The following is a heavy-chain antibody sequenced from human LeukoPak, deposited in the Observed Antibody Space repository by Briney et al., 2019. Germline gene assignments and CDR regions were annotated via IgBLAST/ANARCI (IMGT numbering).Heavy chain of an antibody. D-gene: IGHD3-10*01. CDR3: ARDQRGSYGSGSYLRNYYYYYGMDV. CDR2: INPNSGGT. V-gene: IGHV1-2*02. Sequence: ASVKVSCKASGYTFTGYYMHWVRQAPGQGLEWRGWINPNSGGTNYAQKFQGRVTMTRDTSISTAYMELSRLRSDDTAVYYCARDQRGSYGSGSYLRNYYYYYGMDVWGQGTTVTVSS. J-gene: IGHJ6*02. CDR1: GYTFTGYY.